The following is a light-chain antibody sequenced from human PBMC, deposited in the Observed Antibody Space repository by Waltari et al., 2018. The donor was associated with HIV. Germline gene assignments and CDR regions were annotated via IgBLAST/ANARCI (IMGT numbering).Light chain of an antibody. CDR3: QQSFSVIYT. Sequence: DIQMTQSPSSLSASVGDRVTITCRASQSINNYLNWYQQKLGQAPTLLIYDVSNLHTGVPSRFRGSGSGTDFSLSISSLQTEDFATYYCQQSFSVIYTFGQGTKLEIK. CDR1: QSINNY. J-gene: IGKJ2*01. CDR2: DVS. V-gene: IGKV1-39*01.